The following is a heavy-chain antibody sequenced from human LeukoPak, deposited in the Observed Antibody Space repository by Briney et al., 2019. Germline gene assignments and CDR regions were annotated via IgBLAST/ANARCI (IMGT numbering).Heavy chain of an antibody. J-gene: IGHJ3*01. CDR3: AAELYGVYTDCCTFHL. Sequence: PSETLSLTCTVSGGSISSYYWSWIRQPPGKGLEWIGYIYYSGSTNYNPSLKSRVTISVDTSKNQFSLKLSSVTAADTAVYYCAAELYGVYTDCCTFHLWGQGTLVTVSS. V-gene: IGHV4-59*01. CDR1: GGSISSYY. D-gene: IGHD4-17*01. CDR2: IYYSGST.